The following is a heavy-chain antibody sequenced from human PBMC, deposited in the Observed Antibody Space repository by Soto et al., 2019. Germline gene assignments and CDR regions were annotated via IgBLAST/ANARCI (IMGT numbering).Heavy chain of an antibody. CDR1: GYTFTSYA. D-gene: IGHD3-9*01. CDR2: INAGNGNT. Sequence: QVQLVQSGAEVKKPGASVKVSCKASGYTFTSYAMHWVRQAPGQRLEWMGWINAGNGNTKYSRKFQGRVTITRDTSASTAYMELSSLRSEDTAVYYCARGFRLDILTGYYIEDFDYWGQGTLVTVSS. V-gene: IGHV1-3*01. CDR3: ARGFRLDILTGYYIEDFDY. J-gene: IGHJ4*02.